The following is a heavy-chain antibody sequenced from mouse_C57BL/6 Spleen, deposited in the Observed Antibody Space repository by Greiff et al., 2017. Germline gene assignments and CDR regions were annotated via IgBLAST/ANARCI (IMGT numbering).Heavy chain of an antibody. Sequence: EVMLVESGGGLVKPGGSLKLSCAASGFTFSSYTMSWVRQTPEKRLEWVATISGGGGNTYYPDSVKGRFTISRDNAKNTLYLQMSSLRSEDTALYYCARHWTGFDYWGQGTTLTVSS. J-gene: IGHJ2*01. CDR1: GFTFSSYT. CDR2: ISGGGGNT. D-gene: IGHD4-1*01. CDR3: ARHWTGFDY. V-gene: IGHV5-9*01.